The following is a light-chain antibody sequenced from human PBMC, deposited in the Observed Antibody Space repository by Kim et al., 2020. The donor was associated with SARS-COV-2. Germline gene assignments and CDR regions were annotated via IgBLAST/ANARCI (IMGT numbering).Light chain of an antibody. J-gene: IGLJ3*02. V-gene: IGLV3-1*01. CDR3: QAWDSRTWV. Sequence: SYELTQPPSVSVSPGQTASITCSGDKLGDKYVCWYQQKPGQSPVLVIFQDTKRPSGISERFSASNSGNTATLTISGTQSMDEADYYCQAWDSRTWVFGGGTQLTVL. CDR1: KLGDKY. CDR2: QDT.